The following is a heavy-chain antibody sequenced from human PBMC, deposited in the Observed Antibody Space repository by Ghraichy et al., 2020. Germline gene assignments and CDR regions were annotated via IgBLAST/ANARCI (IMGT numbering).Heavy chain of an antibody. CDR1: GGTFSSYA. D-gene: IGHD5-18*01. V-gene: IGHV1-69*13. CDR3: ARAEQLWLLPIDY. CDR2: IIPIFGTA. Sequence: SVKVSCKASGGTFSSYAISWVRQAPGQGLEWMGGIIPIFGTANYAQKFQGRVTITADESTSTAYMELSSLRSEDTAVYYCARAEQLWLLPIDYWGQGTLVTVSS. J-gene: IGHJ4*02.